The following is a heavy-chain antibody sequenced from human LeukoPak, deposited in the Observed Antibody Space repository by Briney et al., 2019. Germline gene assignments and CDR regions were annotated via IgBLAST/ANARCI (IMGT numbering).Heavy chain of an antibody. V-gene: IGHV3-30-3*01. J-gene: IGHJ6*02. CDR3: ARYRRYYYDSSGYLNYYYYGMDV. Sequence: GRSLRLSCAASGFTFSSYAMHWVRQAPGKGLEWVAVISYDGSNKYYADSVKGRFTISRDNSKNTLYLQMNSLRAEDTAVYYCARYRRYYYDSSGYLNYYYYGMDVWGQGTTVTVSS. CDR2: ISYDGSNK. D-gene: IGHD3-22*01. CDR1: GFTFSSYA.